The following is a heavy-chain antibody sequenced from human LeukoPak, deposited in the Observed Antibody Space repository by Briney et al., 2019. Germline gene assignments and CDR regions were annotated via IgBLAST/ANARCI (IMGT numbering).Heavy chain of an antibody. V-gene: IGHV3-21*01. CDR2: ISSSSSYI. J-gene: IGHJ3*02. Sequence: GGSLRLSCAASGFTFSSYSMNRVRQAPGQGLEWVSSISSSSSYIYYADSVKGRFTISRDNAKNSLYLQMNSLRAEDTAVYYCARYNSGYSYGVDAFDIRGQGTMVTVSS. CDR1: GFTFSSYS. CDR3: ARYNSGYSYGVDAFDI. D-gene: IGHD5-18*01.